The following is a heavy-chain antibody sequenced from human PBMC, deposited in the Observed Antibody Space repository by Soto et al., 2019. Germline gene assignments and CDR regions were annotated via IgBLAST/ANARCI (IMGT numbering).Heavy chain of an antibody. Sequence: QVQLQESGPGLVKPSGTLSLTCAVSGGSISSSNWWSWVRQPPGKGLEWIGEIYHSGSTNYNPSLRSRVXLXVXKATHPSSLRLSSVTAADTAVYYCARLAAAGTNFDYWGQGTLVTVSS. CDR1: GGSISSSNW. CDR3: ARLAAAGTNFDY. J-gene: IGHJ4*02. V-gene: IGHV4-4*02. D-gene: IGHD6-13*01. CDR2: IYHSGST.